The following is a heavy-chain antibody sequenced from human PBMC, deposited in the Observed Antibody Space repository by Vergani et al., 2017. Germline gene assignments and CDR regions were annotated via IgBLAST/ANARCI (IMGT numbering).Heavy chain of an antibody. CDR3: AKDRHYGDYEVQYNWFDP. V-gene: IGHV3-23*04. CDR2: ISGSGGST. D-gene: IGHD4-17*01. J-gene: IGHJ5*02. Sequence: EVQLVESGGGLVQPGRSLRLSCAASGFTFSSYAMSWVRQAPGKGLEWVSAISGSGGSTYYADSVKGRFTISRDNSKNTLYLQMNSLRAEDTAVYYCAKDRHYGDYEVQYNWFDPWGQGTLVTVSS. CDR1: GFTFSSYA.